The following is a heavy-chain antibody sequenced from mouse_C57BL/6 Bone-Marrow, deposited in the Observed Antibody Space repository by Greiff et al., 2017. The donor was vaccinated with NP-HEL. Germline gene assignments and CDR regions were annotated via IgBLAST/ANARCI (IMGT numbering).Heavy chain of an antibody. D-gene: IGHD1-1*01. CDR3: ARGYGSSSSY. Sequence: VQLQQPGAELVMPGASVKLSCKASGYTFTSYWMHWVKQRPGQGLEWIGEIDPSDSYTNYNQKFKGKSTLTVDKSSSTAYMQLSSLTSEDSAVYYCARGYGSSSSYWGQGTLVTVSA. CDR2: IDPSDSYT. J-gene: IGHJ3*01. CDR1: GYTFTSYW. V-gene: IGHV1-69*01.